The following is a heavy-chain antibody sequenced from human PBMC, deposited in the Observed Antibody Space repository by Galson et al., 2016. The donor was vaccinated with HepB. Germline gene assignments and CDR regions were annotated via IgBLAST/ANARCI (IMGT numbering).Heavy chain of an antibody. CDR3: ARDKNFVGCATTHDY. J-gene: IGHJ4*02. CDR2: INPNSGGT. Sequence: SVKVSCKASGYSFISYYMHWVRQAPGQGLEWMGWINPNSGGTNYAQNFQGRVTLTRDTSISTAYMELSSLISDDTAVYYCARDKNFVGCATTHDYWGQGTLLTVPS. D-gene: IGHD5-24*01. V-gene: IGHV1-2*02. CDR1: GYSFISYY.